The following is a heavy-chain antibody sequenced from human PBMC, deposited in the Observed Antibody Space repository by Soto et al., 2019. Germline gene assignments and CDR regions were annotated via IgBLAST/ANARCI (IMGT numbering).Heavy chain of an antibody. V-gene: IGHV3-21*06. CDR2: ISSRSSLI. J-gene: IGHJ5*02. CDR3: VRERGEYDSGWYIDR. D-gene: IGHD6-19*01. CDR1: GFSFSSHR. Sequence: PGGSLRLSXAASGFSFSSHRFNWVRQAPGQGLEWVAYISSRSSLILYADSVRGRFVISRDNALNSLYLQMNSPRDEDTAIYYCVRERGEYDSGWYIDRWGQGTPVTVSS.